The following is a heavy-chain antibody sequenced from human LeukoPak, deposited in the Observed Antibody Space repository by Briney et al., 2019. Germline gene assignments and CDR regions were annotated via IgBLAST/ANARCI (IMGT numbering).Heavy chain of an antibody. V-gene: IGHV4-30-2*01. CDR1: GGSISSGGYS. D-gene: IGHD3-10*01. J-gene: IGHJ5*02. Sequence: PSETLSLTCAVSGGSISSGGYSWSWIRQPPGQGLEWIGYIYHSGSTYYNPSLKSRVTISVDRSKNQFSLKLSSVTAADTAVYYCARSTNYYGSGKHDWFDPWGQGTLVTVSS. CDR2: IYHSGST. CDR3: ARSTNYYGSGKHDWFDP.